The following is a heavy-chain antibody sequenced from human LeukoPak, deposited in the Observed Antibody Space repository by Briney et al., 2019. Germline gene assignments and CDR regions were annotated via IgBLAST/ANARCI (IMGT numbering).Heavy chain of an antibody. J-gene: IGHJ4*02. CDR2: IYYSGST. Sequence: SETLSLTCTVSGASISSYYWSWIRQPPGKGLEWIGYIYYSGSTNYNPSLKSRVTISVDTSKNQLSLRLSSVTAADTAVYYCARGRVVGASTPYFDYWGQGTLVTVSS. CDR3: ARGRVVGASTPYFDY. D-gene: IGHD1-26*01. V-gene: IGHV4-59*01. CDR1: GASISSYY.